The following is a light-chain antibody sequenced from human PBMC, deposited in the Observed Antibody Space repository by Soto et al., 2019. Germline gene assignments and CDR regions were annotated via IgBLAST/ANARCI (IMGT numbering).Light chain of an antibody. Sequence: EIVMTQSPATLSVSPGEGAILSCRASQSVGRDLAWYQQKPGQAPRLLIYGASTRATGIPARFTGSGSGTEFTLAINSLQSEGFAVYWCQQYNTWPPTFGPGTTVDIK. CDR1: QSVGRD. CDR3: QQYNTWPPT. V-gene: IGKV3-15*01. CDR2: GAS. J-gene: IGKJ3*01.